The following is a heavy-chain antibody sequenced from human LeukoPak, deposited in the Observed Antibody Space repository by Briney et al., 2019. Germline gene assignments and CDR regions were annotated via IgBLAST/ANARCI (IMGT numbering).Heavy chain of an antibody. CDR2: ISAHDGST. Sequence: GGSLRLSCAASGFTFSNYAMNWVRQAPGKGLQWVSAISAHDGSTYYADSVKGRLTISRDNSKNTLYLQMNSLRAEDTAVYYCAKGYCSGGSCGFDYWGQGTLVTVSS. V-gene: IGHV3-23*01. CDR1: GFTFSNYA. D-gene: IGHD2-15*01. J-gene: IGHJ4*02. CDR3: AKGYCSGGSCGFDY.